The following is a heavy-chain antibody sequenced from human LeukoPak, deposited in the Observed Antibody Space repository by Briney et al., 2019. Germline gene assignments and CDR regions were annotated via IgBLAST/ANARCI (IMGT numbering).Heavy chain of an antibody. J-gene: IGHJ4*02. Sequence: ASVKVSCKASGYTFTSYGISWVRQAPGQGLEWMGWISAYNGNTNYAQNLWGRVTMTTDTSTSTAYMELRSLRSDDTAVYYCARDPTLSIAAAGTGIDHWGQGTLVTVSS. V-gene: IGHV1-18*01. CDR3: ARDPTLSIAAAGTGIDH. CDR2: ISAYNGNT. CDR1: GYTFTSYG. D-gene: IGHD6-13*01.